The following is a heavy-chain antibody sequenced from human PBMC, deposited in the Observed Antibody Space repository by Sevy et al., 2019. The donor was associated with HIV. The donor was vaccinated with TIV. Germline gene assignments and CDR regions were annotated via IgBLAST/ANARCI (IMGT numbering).Heavy chain of an antibody. CDR3: TRWSGPQSIFDY. CDR1: GFTFGDYC. Sequence: GGSLRLSCTASGFTFGDYCMSWVRQAPGKGLEWISFIKSKAYGGTAGNAASVKGRFTISRDDSKSFAYLQMNNLQTEDTSVSFCTRWSGPQSIFDYWGLGTLVTVSS. D-gene: IGHD1-26*01. V-gene: IGHV3-49*04. J-gene: IGHJ4*02. CDR2: IKSKAYGGTA.